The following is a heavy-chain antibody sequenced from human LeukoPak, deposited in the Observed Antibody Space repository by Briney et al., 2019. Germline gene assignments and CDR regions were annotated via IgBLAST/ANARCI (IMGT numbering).Heavy chain of an antibody. CDR2: ISRGTATT. V-gene: IGHV3-23*01. CDR1: GFTFSSYG. J-gene: IGHJ3*02. D-gene: IGHD3-22*01. CDR3: AKGYYDSSGYTYGFDI. Sequence: PGGSLRLSCAASGFTFSSYGMSWVRQAPGKGLEWVSTISRGTATTYYADSVKGRFIISRDNSKNTLYLQMNSLRAEDTAVYYCAKGYYDSSGYTYGFDIWGQGTMVTVSS.